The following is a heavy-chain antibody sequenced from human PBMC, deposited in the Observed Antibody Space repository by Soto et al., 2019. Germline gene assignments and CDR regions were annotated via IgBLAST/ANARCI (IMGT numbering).Heavy chain of an antibody. CDR3: ANRLKNPGTYYDFWSGYVVSFCDS. CDR1: GFSLSTSGVG. V-gene: IGHV2-5*02. J-gene: IGHJ4*02. D-gene: IGHD3-3*01. CDR2: IYWDGDK. Sequence: QITLKESGPTLVKPTQTLTLTCTFSGFSLSTSGVGVGWIRQPPGKALEWLALIYWDGDKRYSPSLKSRLTINKDTSENQVVLTIDNVDPVDTATYYCANRLKNPGTYYDFWSGYVVSFCDSWGQGTMVTVSS.